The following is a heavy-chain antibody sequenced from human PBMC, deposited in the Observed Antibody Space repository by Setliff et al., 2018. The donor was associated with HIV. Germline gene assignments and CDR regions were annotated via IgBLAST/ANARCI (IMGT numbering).Heavy chain of an antibody. CDR2: INHSGFT. J-gene: IGHJ6*03. Sequence: SETLSLTCAVYGGSFSGYYWSWIRQPPGKGLEWIGEINHSGFTYYNPSLKSRLTISIDTSKNQFSLKLSSVTAADTAVYYCARDKEPWEGYYKYYSMDVWGKGTKVTVSS. CDR1: GGSFSGYY. V-gene: IGHV4-34*09. D-gene: IGHD1-1*01. CDR3: ARDKEPWEGYYKYYSMDV.